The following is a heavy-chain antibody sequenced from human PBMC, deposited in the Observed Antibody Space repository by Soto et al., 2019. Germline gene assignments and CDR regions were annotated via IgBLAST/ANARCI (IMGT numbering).Heavy chain of an antibody. Sequence: PSETPSLTCGVSGGTTRSPDWWTWVRQPPGKRLEWIGEIFQSGSTNYTPSLESRVTISVDKSKNQFSLTLTSVTAADTAVYFCARGRGRYSSGWSWFDPWGQGILVTVSS. CDR1: GGTTRSPDW. CDR3: ARGRGRYSSGWSWFDP. J-gene: IGHJ5*02. D-gene: IGHD6-19*01. V-gene: IGHV4-4*02. CDR2: IFQSGST.